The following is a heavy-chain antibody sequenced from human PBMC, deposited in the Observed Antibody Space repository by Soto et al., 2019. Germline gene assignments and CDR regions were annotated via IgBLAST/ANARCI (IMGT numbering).Heavy chain of an antibody. Sequence: QVQLVQSGAEVKKPGASVKVSCKASGYTFTSYDINWVRQATGQGVEYLGWMNPNSGNTGYVKKFQGRVTMTRDTSMSTAYMELSSLRSEDTAVYYCARRIKYGDYSRWFDPWGPGTLVTVSS. D-gene: IGHD4-17*01. CDR1: GYTFTSYD. V-gene: IGHV1-8*01. CDR3: ARRIKYGDYSRWFDP. J-gene: IGHJ5*02. CDR2: MNPNSGNT.